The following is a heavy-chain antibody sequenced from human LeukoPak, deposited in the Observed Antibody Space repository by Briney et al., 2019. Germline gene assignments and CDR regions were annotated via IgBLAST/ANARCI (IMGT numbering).Heavy chain of an antibody. D-gene: IGHD2-15*01. CDR2: ISSGSSYI. Sequence: PGVSLRLSCAASGFTFSSFYMNWVRQAPGKGLEWVSSISSGSSYIYYADSMKGRFTISRDNAKNSLYLQLNSLRAEDTAVYYCARSSDRYGVDVWGQGTTVTVSS. CDR3: ARSSDRYGVDV. J-gene: IGHJ6*02. V-gene: IGHV3-21*01. CDR1: GFTFSSFY.